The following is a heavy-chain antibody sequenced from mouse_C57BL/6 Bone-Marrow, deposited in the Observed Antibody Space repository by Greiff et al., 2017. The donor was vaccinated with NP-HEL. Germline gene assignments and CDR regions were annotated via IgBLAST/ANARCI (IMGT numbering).Heavy chain of an antibody. CDR1: GYTFTSYW. CDR2: IYPGSGST. V-gene: IGHV1-55*01. J-gene: IGHJ4*01. Sequence: VQLQESGAELVKPGASVKMSCKASGYTFTSYWITWVKQRPGQGLEWIGDIYPGSGSTNYNEKFKSKATLTVDTSSSTAYMQLSSLTSEDSAVYYCARTNWGLYAMDYWGQGTSVTVSS. CDR3: ARTNWGLYAMDY. D-gene: IGHD4-1*01.